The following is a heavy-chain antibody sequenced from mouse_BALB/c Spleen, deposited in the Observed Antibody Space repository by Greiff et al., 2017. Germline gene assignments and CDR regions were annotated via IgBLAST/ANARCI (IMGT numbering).Heavy chain of an antibody. Sequence: EVMLVESGGGLVKPGGSLKLSCAASGFTFSSYAMSWVRQTPEKRLEWVASISSGGSTYYPDSVKGRITISRDNARNILYLQMSSLRSEDTAMYYCAREWRLLNYFDDWGQGTTLTVSS. J-gene: IGHJ2*01. CDR2: ISSGGST. CDR3: AREWRLLNYFDD. V-gene: IGHV5-6-5*01. D-gene: IGHD2-3*01. CDR1: GFTFSSYA.